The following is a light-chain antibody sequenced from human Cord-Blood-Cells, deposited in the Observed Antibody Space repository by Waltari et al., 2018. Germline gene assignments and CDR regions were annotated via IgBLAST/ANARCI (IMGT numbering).Light chain of an antibody. J-gene: IGLJ3*02. CDR3: CSYAGSYTWV. Sequence: QSALTQPRSVSGPPGQSVTISCPGTSSAVGGYNYVSWYQQHPVKAPKLMIYEVSKRPSGGPDRYSGSKSGNTASLTISGLQAEDEADYYCCSYAGSYTWVFGGGTKLTVL. V-gene: IGLV2-11*01. CDR2: EVS. CDR1: SSAVGGYNY.